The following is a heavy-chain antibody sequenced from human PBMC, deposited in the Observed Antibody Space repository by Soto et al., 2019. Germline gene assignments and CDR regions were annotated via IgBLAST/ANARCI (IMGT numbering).Heavy chain of an antibody. CDR2: IHHSGST. CDR3: ARAWTATAGWANWFAL. Sequence: QVQLQESGPGLVEPSQTLSLTCTVSGDSISGEGWYWSWIRQYSGRGLEWIGYIHHSGSTYSNPAIKSRVSISVDTSKTQFFLKLTSVTAADTAVYSCARAWTATAGWANWFALWGQGTLVTVSS. V-gene: IGHV4-31*03. CDR1: GDSISGEGWY. D-gene: IGHD6-13*01. J-gene: IGHJ5*02.